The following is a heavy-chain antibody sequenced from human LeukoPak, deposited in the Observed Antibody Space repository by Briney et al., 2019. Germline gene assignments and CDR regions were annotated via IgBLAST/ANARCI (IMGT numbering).Heavy chain of an antibody. V-gene: IGHV3-7*01. CDR1: GFTFSTYW. CDR2: IKEDESAK. Sequence: AGTLTLSCVASGFTFSTYWMAWVRQAPGKGLEWVANIKEDESAKHQADSVKRRFTIFRDNAQNSAYLQMSRLTGEDAADYYCARDVGGSLDYWGQGTLVTVSS. J-gene: IGHJ4*02. CDR3: ARDVGGSLDY. D-gene: IGHD1-26*01.